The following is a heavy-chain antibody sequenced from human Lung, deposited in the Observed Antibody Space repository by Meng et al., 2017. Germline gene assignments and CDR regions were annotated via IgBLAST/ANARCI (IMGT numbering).Heavy chain of an antibody. V-gene: IGHV1-18*01. J-gene: IGHJ4*02. CDR2: ISAYNGNT. D-gene: IGHD6-19*01. CDR3: ARDIGQWLVQRDLDY. Sequence: QGQLVQAGAEGKKPGASVKGSGKASGYTFTSYGISWVRQAPGQGLEWMGWISAYNGNTNYAQKLQGRVTMTTDTSTSTAYMELRSLRSDDTAVYYCARDIGQWLVQRDLDYWGQGTLVTVSS. CDR1: GYTFTSYG.